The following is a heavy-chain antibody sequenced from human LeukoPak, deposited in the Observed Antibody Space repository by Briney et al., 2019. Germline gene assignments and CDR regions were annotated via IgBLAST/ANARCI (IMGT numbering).Heavy chain of an antibody. CDR3: ASLVHSGGWFDP. CDR2: ISYDGSNK. V-gene: IGHV3-30-3*01. J-gene: IGHJ5*02. D-gene: IGHD2-15*01. CDR1: GFTFSSYA. Sequence: PGRSLRLSCAASGFTFSSYAMHWVRQAPGKGLEWVAVISYDGSNKYYADSVKGRFTISRDNSKKTLYLQMNSLRAEDTAVYYCASLVHSGGWFDPWGQGTLVTVSS.